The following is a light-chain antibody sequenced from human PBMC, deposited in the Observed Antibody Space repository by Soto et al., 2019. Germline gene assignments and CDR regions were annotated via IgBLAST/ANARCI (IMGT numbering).Light chain of an antibody. V-gene: IGKV1-5*03. Sequence: DIQMTQSPSTLSASVGDRVTITCRASQSISSWLAWYQQKPGKAPKLLIYKASTLKSGVPSRFSGSGSGTEFTLTISSLQPDDFATYYCQQANSFPHTFGGGTKVDIK. CDR2: KAS. J-gene: IGKJ4*01. CDR3: QQANSFPHT. CDR1: QSISSW.